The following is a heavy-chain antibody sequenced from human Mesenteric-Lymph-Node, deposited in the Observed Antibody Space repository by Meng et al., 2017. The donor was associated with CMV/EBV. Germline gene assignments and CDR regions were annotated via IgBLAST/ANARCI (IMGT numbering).Heavy chain of an antibody. Sequence: ASVKVSCKASGYTFTSYGISWVRQAPGQGLEWMGWISAYNGNTNYAQKLQGRVTMTTDTSTSTAYMELRSLRSHDTAVYYCARERAARPGNWFDPWGQGTLVTVSS. CDR2: ISAYNGNT. J-gene: IGHJ5*02. CDR3: ARERAARPGNWFDP. CDR1: GYTFTSYG. D-gene: IGHD6-6*01. V-gene: IGHV1-18*01.